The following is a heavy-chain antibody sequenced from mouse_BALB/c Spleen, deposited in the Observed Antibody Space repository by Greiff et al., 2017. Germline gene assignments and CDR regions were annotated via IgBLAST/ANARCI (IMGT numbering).Heavy chain of an antibody. CDR2: IDPANGNT. V-gene: IGHV14-3*02. Sequence: VQLQQSGAELVKPGASVKLSCTASGFNIKDTYMHWVKQRPEQGLEWIGRIDPANGNTKYDPKFQGKATITADTSSNTADLQLSSLTSEDTAVYYCALHAWFAYWGQGTLVTVSA. J-gene: IGHJ3*01. CDR1: GFNIKDTY. CDR3: ALHAWFAY.